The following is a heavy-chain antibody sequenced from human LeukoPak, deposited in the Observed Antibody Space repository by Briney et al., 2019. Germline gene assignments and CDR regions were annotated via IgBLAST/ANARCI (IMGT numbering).Heavy chain of an antibody. J-gene: IGHJ4*02. CDR3: ARAYRTIDY. CDR1: GHSISSDYY. V-gene: IGHV4-38-2*01. Sequence: SETLSLTCAVSGHSISSDYYWGWIRQPPGNGLEWIGSIYHSGSTYYNPSLKSRVTILVDTSKNQFSLKLSSVTAADTAVYYCARAYRTIDYWGQGTLVTVSS. D-gene: IGHD1/OR15-1a*01. CDR2: IYHSGST.